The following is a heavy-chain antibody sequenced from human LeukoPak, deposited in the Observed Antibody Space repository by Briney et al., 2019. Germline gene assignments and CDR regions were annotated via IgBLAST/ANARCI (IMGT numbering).Heavy chain of an antibody. V-gene: IGHV3-23*01. CDR3: AKDHLYYYDSSGYYLFDY. CDR2: ISGSGGST. J-gene: IGHJ4*02. D-gene: IGHD3-22*01. Sequence: PGESLRLSCAASGFTFSSYAMSWVRQAPGKGLEWVSAISGSGGSTYYADSVKGRFTISRDNSKNTLYLQMNSLRAEDTAVYYCAKDHLYYYDSSGYYLFDYWGQGTLVTVSS. CDR1: GFTFSSYA.